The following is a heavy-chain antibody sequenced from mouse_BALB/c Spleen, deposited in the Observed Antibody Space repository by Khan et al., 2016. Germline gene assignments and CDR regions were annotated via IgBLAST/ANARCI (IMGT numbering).Heavy chain of an antibody. Sequence: VQLQQSGPELVKPGASVKISCKASGYSFTDYFMNWVMQSHGKSLEWIGRINPYNGDTFFNQKFKGKATLTVDRSSSTAHMELRSLASEHSAVXCCARYRYDAYFDVWGAGTTVTVSS. J-gene: IGHJ1*01. CDR3: ARYRYDAYFDV. CDR2: INPYNGDT. CDR1: GYSFTDYF. D-gene: IGHD2-14*01. V-gene: IGHV1-20*02.